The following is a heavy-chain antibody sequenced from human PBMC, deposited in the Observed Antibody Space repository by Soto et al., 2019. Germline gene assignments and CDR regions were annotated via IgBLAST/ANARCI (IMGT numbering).Heavy chain of an antibody. V-gene: IGHV3-30*18. D-gene: IGHD6-19*01. J-gene: IGHJ6*02. CDR3: AKDSREQWLDGDGMDV. CDR1: GFTFSSYG. Sequence: QVQLVESGGGVVQPGRSLRLSCAASGFTFSSYGMHWVRQAPGKGLEWVAVISYDGSNKYYADSVKGRFTSSRDNSKNTLYLQMNSLRAEDTAVYYCAKDSREQWLDGDGMDVWGQGTTVTVSS. CDR2: ISYDGSNK.